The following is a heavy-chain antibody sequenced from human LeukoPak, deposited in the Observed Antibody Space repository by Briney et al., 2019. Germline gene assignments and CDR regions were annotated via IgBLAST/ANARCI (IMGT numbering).Heavy chain of an antibody. CDR3: TTEGSGY. V-gene: IGHV3-15*05. Sequence: GGSLRLSCSASGFSFSDAFMSWVRQAPGKGLEWVGRVKSKFDGGKIDYSASVKGRFTISRDDSRNTMYLQMNILKTEDTAVYYCTTEGSGYWGQGTLVTVSS. J-gene: IGHJ4*02. CDR1: GFSFSDAF. CDR2: VKSKFDGGKI. D-gene: IGHD3-10*01.